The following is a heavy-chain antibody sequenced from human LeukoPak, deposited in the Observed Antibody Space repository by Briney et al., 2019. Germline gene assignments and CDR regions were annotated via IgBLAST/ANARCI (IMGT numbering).Heavy chain of an antibody. CDR1: GGSISSSSYY. J-gene: IGHJ4*02. V-gene: IGHV4-39*07. Sequence: PSETLSLTCTVSGGSISSSSYYWGWLRQPPGKGLEWIGNIYYSGSTYYNPSLKSRVIISLDTSNNQFSLKLSSVTAADTAVYLCARDPQVGHFDYWGQGALVTVSS. CDR3: ARDPQVGHFDY. CDR2: IYYSGST. D-gene: IGHD1-26*01.